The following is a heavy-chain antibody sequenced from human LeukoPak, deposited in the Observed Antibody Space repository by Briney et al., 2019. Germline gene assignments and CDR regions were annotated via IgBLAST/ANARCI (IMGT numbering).Heavy chain of an antibody. CDR2: IYYSGST. J-gene: IGHJ5*02. Sequence: SQTLSLTCTVSGGSISSGGYYWGWIRQPPGKGLEWIGSIYYSGSTYYNPSLKSRVTISVDTSKNQFSLKLSSVTAADTAVYYCACTNSSGWYGDNWFDPWGQGTLVTVSS. CDR3: ACTNSSGWYGDNWFDP. CDR1: GGSISSGGYY. V-gene: IGHV4-39*01. D-gene: IGHD6-19*01.